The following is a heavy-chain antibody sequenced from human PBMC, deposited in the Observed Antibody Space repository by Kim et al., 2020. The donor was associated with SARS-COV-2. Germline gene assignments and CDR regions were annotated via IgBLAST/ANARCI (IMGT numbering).Heavy chain of an antibody. J-gene: IGHJ4*02. CDR2: ISSSSTI. D-gene: IGHD4-17*01. CDR3: ARDLAGNYGAIDY. V-gene: IGHV3-48*04. CDR1: GFTFSSYS. Sequence: GGSLRLSCAASGFTFSSYSMNWVRQAPGKGLEWVSYISSSSTIYYADSVKGRFTISRDNAKNSLYLQMNSLRAEDTAVYYCARDLAGNYGAIDYWGQGTLVTVSS.